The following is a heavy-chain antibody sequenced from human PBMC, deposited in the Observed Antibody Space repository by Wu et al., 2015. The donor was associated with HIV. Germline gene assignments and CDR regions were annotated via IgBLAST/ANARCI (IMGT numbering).Heavy chain of an antibody. Sequence: QVQLVQSGAEVKKPGASVKVSCKASGYTFTSYYMHWVRQAPGQGLEWMGIINPSGGSTSYAQKFQGRVTMTRDTSTSTVYMELSSLRSEDTAVYYCARDLWLSPSEDYFDYWGQGTLVTVSS. J-gene: IGHJ4*02. CDR2: INPSGGST. CDR1: GYTFTSYY. V-gene: IGHV1-46*01. D-gene: IGHD6-19*01. CDR3: ARDLWLSPSEDYFDY.